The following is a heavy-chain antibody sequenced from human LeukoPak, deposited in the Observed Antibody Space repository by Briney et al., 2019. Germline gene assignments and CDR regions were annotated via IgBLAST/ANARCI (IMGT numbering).Heavy chain of an antibody. CDR1: GFTFNTAY. CDR3: ATDRNWFDP. Sequence: PGGSLRLSCAASGFTFNTAYMSWLRQTPGKGLEWVGRLKSRSQGGAADYAAPVKGRFTISRDDSKNTLYLQMNSLKIEDTGVCYCATDRNWFDPWGQGTLVTVSS. J-gene: IGHJ5*02. CDR2: LKSRSQGGAA. V-gene: IGHV3-15*01.